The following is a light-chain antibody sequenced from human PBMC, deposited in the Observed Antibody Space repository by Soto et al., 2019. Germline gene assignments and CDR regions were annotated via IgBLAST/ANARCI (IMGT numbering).Light chain of an antibody. CDR2: GNT. Sequence: QSVLTQPPSVSGAPGQRVTISCTGTSSNIGAGFDVHWYQQFPGTAPKVFIYGNTNRPPAAPDRFAASKSGSSASLAISGLQAEDEADYYCQSYDSSLSGSKVFGTGTKVTVL. J-gene: IGLJ1*01. V-gene: IGLV1-40*01. CDR3: QSYDSSLSGSKV. CDR1: SSNIGAGFD.